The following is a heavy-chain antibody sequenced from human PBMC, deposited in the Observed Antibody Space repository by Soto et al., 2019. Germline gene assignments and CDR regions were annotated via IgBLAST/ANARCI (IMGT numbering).Heavy chain of an antibody. J-gene: IGHJ6*02. CDR1: GYTFTSYA. V-gene: IGHV1-3*04. D-gene: IGHD3-10*01. CDR2: INTGNGNT. Sequence: QVQLVQSGAEVKKPGASVKVSCKASGYTFTSYAMHWVRQAPGHRLEWMGWINTGNGNTKYSQKVQGRVTITRDTSASTAYMGQSSLGSEDTAAYYCASLPESAMVRGVTAPACVDVWGQATTVTVPS. CDR3: ASLPESAMVRGVTAPACVDV.